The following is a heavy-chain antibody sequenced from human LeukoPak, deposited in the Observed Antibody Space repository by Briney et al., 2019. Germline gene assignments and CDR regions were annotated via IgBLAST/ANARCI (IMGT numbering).Heavy chain of an antibody. CDR3: AKGAGQWLVPSEYFQY. Sequence: GGSLRLSCAASGFTFSSYAMTWVRQAPGKGLEWVSSISSGGHSTYYAGSVKGRFTISRDNSKNTLYLQMNSLRAEDTAVYYCAKGAGQWLVPSEYFQYWGQGTLVTVSS. V-gene: IGHV3-23*01. J-gene: IGHJ1*01. CDR2: ISSGGHST. D-gene: IGHD6-19*01. CDR1: GFTFSSYA.